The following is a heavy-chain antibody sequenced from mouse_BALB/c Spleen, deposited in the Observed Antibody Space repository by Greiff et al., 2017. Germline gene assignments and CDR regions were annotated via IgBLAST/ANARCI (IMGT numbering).Heavy chain of an antibody. D-gene: IGHD1-1*01. CDR3: ARSGYGSSSAWFAY. CDR2: ISYSGST. Sequence: DVKLQESGPSLVKPSQTLSLTCSVTGDSITSGYWNWIRKFPGNKLEYMGYISYSGSTYYNPSLKSRISITRDTSKNQYYLQLNSVTTEDTATYYCARSGYGSSSAWFAYWGQGTLVTVSA. V-gene: IGHV3-8*02. CDR1: GDSITSGY. J-gene: IGHJ3*01.